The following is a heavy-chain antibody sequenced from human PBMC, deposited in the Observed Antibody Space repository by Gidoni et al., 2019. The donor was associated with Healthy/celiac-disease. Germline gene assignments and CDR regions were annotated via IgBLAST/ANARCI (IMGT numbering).Heavy chain of an antibody. CDR1: GFTFSSYA. J-gene: IGHJ2*01. V-gene: IGHV3-23*01. Sequence: EVQLLESGGGLVQPGGSLRLSCAASGFTFSSYAMSWVRPAPGKGLGWASAISGSGGSTYYADSVKGRFTISRDNSKNTLYLQMNSLRAEDTAVYYCAKAGDQNWAYWYFDLWGRGTLVTVSS. CDR3: AKAGDQNWAYWYFDL. D-gene: IGHD7-27*01. CDR2: ISGSGGST.